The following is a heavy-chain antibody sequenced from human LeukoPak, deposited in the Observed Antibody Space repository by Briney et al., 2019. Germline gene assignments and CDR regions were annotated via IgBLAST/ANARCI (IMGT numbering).Heavy chain of an antibody. CDR2: ISGSGGST. Sequence: PGGSLRLSCAASGFTFSSYAMNWVRQAPGKGLEWVSAISGSGGSTYYADSVKGRFTISRGNSKNTLYLQMNSLRAEDTAVYYCAKDLEIFGVLSGWFDPWGQGTLVTVSS. D-gene: IGHD3-3*01. CDR1: GFTFSSYA. J-gene: IGHJ5*02. CDR3: AKDLEIFGVLSGWFDP. V-gene: IGHV3-23*01.